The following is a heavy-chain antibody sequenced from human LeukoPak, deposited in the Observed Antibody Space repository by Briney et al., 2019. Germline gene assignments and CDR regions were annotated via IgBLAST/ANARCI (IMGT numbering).Heavy chain of an antibody. CDR3: ARDLKHTYYYDSSGYFHPDY. CDR1: GYTFTGYY. Sequence: ASVKVSCKASGYTFTGYYMHWVRQAPGQGLEWMGWINPNSGGTNYAQKFQGRVTMTRDTSISTAYMELSRLRSDDTAVYYCARDLKHTYYYDSSGYFHPDYWGQGTLVTVSS. V-gene: IGHV1-2*02. CDR2: INPNSGGT. D-gene: IGHD3-22*01. J-gene: IGHJ4*02.